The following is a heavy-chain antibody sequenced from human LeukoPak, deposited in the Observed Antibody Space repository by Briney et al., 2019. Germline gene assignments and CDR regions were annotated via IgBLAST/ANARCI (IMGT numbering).Heavy chain of an antibody. V-gene: IGHV3-53*01. CDR3: ARDPNGSGSSLDY. Sequence: GGSLRLSCAASGLTVSSNYMSWVRQAPGNGLEWVSVIYSGGSTYYADSVKGRFTISRDNSKNTLYLQMNSLRAEDTAVYYCARDPNGSGSSLDYWGQGTLVTVSS. CDR2: IYSGGST. D-gene: IGHD3-10*01. CDR1: GLTVSSNY. J-gene: IGHJ4*02.